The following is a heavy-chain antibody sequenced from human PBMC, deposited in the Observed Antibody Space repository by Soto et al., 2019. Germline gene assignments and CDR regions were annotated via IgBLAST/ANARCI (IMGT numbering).Heavy chain of an antibody. CDR2: IYYSGST. Sequence: QVQLQESGPGLVKPSQTLSLTCTVSGGSISSGGYYWSWIRQHPGKGLEWIGYIYYSGSTYYNPSLKSAXXNXVXMSKDQFSLELSSVPVAGTAVYYCARDLEGICGFDPWGQGTLGTVAS. D-gene: IGHD6-13*01. CDR3: ARDLEGICGFDP. J-gene: IGHJ5*02. CDR1: GGSISSGGYY. V-gene: IGHV4-31*01.